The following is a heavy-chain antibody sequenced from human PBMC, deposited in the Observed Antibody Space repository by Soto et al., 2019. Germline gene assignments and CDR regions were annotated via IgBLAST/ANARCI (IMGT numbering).Heavy chain of an antibody. CDR3: ARRTGTSELYGMDV. D-gene: IGHD3-10*01. Sequence: QVQLVESRGGVVQPGRSLRRSCAAPGFTFSSYGMHWVRQAPGKGLEWVAVIWYDGSNKYYADYVKGRFTISRDNSRNTLYLQMYSLRAEDTAVYYCARRTGTSELYGMDVWGQGTAVTVAS. CDR1: GFTFSSYG. J-gene: IGHJ6*02. CDR2: IWYDGSNK. V-gene: IGHV3-33*01.